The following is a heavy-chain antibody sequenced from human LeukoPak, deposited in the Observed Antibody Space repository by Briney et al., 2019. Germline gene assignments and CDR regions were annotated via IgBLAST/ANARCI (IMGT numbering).Heavy chain of an antibody. CDR2: IYHNGYT. J-gene: IGHJ6*03. Sequence: PSETLSLTCAVSGYAISNAYYWVWIRQPPGKGLEWIGSIYHNGYTYYNPFLTSRVAISLDTSKNQFSLRLSSVTAADTAVFYCARGITISSNYYYYMDVWGTGTTVTVSS. CDR3: ARGITISSNYYYYMDV. CDR1: GYAISNAYY. D-gene: IGHD2-2*01. V-gene: IGHV4-38-2*01.